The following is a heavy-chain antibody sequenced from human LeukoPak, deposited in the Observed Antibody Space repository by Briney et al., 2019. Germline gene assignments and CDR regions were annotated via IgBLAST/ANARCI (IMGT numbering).Heavy chain of an antibody. CDR3: AKDQRQRYYYYGMDV. J-gene: IGHJ6*04. CDR2: ISYDGSNK. Sequence: GRPLRLSCAASGFTFSSYGMHWVRQAPGKGLEWVAVISYDGSNKYYADSVKGRFTISRDNSKNTLYLQMNSLRAEDTAVYYCAKDQRQRYYYYGMDVWGKGTTVTVSS. V-gene: IGHV3-30*18. D-gene: IGHD6-25*01. CDR1: GFTFSSYG.